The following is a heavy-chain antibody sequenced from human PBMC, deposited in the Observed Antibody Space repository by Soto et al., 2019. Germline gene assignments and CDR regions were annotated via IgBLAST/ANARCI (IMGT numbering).Heavy chain of an antibody. V-gene: IGHV1-46*01. CDR1: GYTFTDYY. CDR3: ARGGYSGSPLDY. D-gene: IGHD1-26*01. CDR2: INPSGGST. Sequence: ASVKVSCKASGYTFTDYYLHWVRQAPGQGLEWMGVINPSGGSTTYAQKFQGRVTMTRDTSTTTVYMELSSLRSEDTAVYYCARGGYSGSPLDYWGQGTLVTVS. J-gene: IGHJ4*02.